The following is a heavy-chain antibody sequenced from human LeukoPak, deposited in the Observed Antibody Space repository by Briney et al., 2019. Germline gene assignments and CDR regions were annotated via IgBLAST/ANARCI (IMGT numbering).Heavy chain of an antibody. Sequence: SETLSLTCTVSGGSIRSYYWSWIRQPPGKGLEWIGSIYYSGSTYYNPSLKSRVTISVDTSKNQFSLKLSSVTAADTAVYYCAGLIRPGWFDPWGQGTLVTVSS. CDR1: GGSIRSYY. V-gene: IGHV4-59*05. J-gene: IGHJ5*02. D-gene: IGHD2-8*01. CDR3: AGLIRPGWFDP. CDR2: IYYSGST.